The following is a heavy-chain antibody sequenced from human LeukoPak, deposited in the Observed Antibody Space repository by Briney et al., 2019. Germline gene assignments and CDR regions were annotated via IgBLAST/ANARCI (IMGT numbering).Heavy chain of an antibody. CDR1: GYTFTSYD. V-gene: IGHV1-8*01. CDR3: ARVAVPMRVRGYDY. CDR2: MNPNSGNT. J-gene: IGHJ4*02. D-gene: IGHD6-19*01. Sequence: ASVKVSCKASGYTFTSYDINWVRQATGQGLEWMGWMNPNSGNTGYAQKFQGRVTMTRNTSISTAYMELSSLRSEDTAVYYCARVAVPMRVRGYDYWGQGTLVTVPS.